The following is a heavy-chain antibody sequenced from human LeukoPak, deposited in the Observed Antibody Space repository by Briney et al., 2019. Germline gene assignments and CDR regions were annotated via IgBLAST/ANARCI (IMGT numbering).Heavy chain of an antibody. Sequence: PSETLSLTCTVSGGSISSSSYYWSWIRQPPGKGLEWIGYIYYSGSTNYNPSLKSRVTISVDTSKNQFSLKLSSVTAADTAVYYCARVGDYYDSSGHYDWGQGTLVTVSS. CDR2: IYYSGST. V-gene: IGHV4-61*01. CDR3: ARVGDYYDSSGHYD. CDR1: GGSISSSSYY. J-gene: IGHJ4*02. D-gene: IGHD3-22*01.